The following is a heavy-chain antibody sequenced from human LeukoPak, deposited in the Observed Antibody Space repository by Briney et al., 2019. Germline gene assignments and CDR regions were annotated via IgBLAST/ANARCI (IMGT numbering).Heavy chain of an antibody. CDR3: ATALWFGEETLDY. Sequence: GASVKVSCKASGYTFTGYYMHWVRQAPGQGLEWMGWINPNSGGTNYAQTFQGRVTMTRDTSISTAYMELSRLRSDDTAVYYCATALWFGEETLDYWGQGTLVTVSS. D-gene: IGHD3-10*01. V-gene: IGHV1-2*02. CDR1: GYTFTGYY. J-gene: IGHJ4*02. CDR2: INPNSGGT.